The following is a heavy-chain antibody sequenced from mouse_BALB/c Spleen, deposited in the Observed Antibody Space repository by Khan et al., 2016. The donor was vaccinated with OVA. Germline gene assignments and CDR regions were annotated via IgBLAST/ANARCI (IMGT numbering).Heavy chain of an antibody. Sequence: QVQLKESGPGLVAPSQSLSITCTVSGFSLTKYGVHWVRQPPGKGLVWLGVIWAGGNTNYNSTLMSRLSISKDSSKSHVFLKMNSLQADDTAMYYCARKAPIYYDGYRAMDYWGQGTSVTVSS. CDR2: IWAGGNT. CDR1: GFSLTKYG. V-gene: IGHV2-9*02. J-gene: IGHJ4*01. D-gene: IGHD1-2*01. CDR3: ARKAPIYYDGYRAMDY.